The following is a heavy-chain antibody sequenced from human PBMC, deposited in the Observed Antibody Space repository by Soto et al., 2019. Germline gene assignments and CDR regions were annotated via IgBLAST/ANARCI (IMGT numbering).Heavy chain of an antibody. CDR3: ARDGTYYYGSGSYYVWFDP. V-gene: IGHV4-30-2*01. CDR2: IYHSGST. CDR1: GGSISSGGYS. J-gene: IGHJ5*02. D-gene: IGHD3-10*01. Sequence: PSETLSLTCAVSGGSISSGGYSWSWIRQPPGKGLEWIGYIYHSGSTYYNPSLKSRVTISVDRSKNRFSLKLSSVTAADTAVYYCARDGTYYYGSGSYYVWFDPWGQGTLVTVSS.